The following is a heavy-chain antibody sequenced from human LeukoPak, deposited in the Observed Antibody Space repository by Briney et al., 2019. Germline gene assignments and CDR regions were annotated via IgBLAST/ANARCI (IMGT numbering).Heavy chain of an antibody. D-gene: IGHD3-9*01. Sequence: GGSLRLSCAASGLTVSSNYMSWVRQAPGKGLEWVSIIYSDGSTYYADSAKGRFTISRDSSKNTLYLQMNSLRAEDTALYYCARTVTATGIDYFDYWGKGTLVTVSS. J-gene: IGHJ4*02. CDR1: GLTVSSNY. V-gene: IGHV3-66*01. CDR2: IYSDGST. CDR3: ARTVTATGIDYFDY.